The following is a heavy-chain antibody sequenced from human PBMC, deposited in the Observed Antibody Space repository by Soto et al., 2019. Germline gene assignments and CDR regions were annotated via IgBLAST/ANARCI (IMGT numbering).Heavy chain of an antibody. CDR3: ARDPGQDEAMDY. J-gene: IGHJ4*02. V-gene: IGHV3-33*01. CDR1: GFTFSNFG. Sequence: QVQVVESGGGVVQPGRSLRLSCAASGFTFSNFGMHWVRQAPGKGLEWVAVIWNDGKNKYYGDSAEGRFTISRDNSKNTLYLQLNSLRAEDTAVYYCARDPGQDEAMDYWGQGTLVTVSS. CDR2: IWNDGKNK.